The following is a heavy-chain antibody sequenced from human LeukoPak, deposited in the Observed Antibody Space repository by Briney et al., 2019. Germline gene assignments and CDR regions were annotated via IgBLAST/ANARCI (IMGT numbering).Heavy chain of an antibody. J-gene: IGHJ4*02. V-gene: IGHV3-30*02. CDR3: AKARYSGSPALDF. CDR2: TRYDESKT. CDR1: GFTFSSNG. Sequence: GGSLRLSCAASGFTFSSNGMHWVRQTPGKGLDWVAFTRYDESKTFCGDSVRGRFTISRDNSKNTLYLQMNSLTIDDSAVYYCAKARYSGSPALDFWGQGTLVTVSS. D-gene: IGHD1-26*01.